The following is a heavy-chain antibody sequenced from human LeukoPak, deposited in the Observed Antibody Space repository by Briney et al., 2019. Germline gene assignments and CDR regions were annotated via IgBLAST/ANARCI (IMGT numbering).Heavy chain of an antibody. V-gene: IGHV3-21*01. Sequence: GGSLRLSCAASGFTFSNYSMNWVRQAPGKGLEWVSSISSSSSYIHYADSVKGRFTISRDNAKNSLYLQMNSLRADDTSVYYCARDSVRVGYGSGSLPFYWGQGTLVTVSS. CDR2: ISSSSSYI. D-gene: IGHD3-10*01. CDR3: ARDSVRVGYGSGSLPFY. CDR1: GFTFSNYS. J-gene: IGHJ4*02.